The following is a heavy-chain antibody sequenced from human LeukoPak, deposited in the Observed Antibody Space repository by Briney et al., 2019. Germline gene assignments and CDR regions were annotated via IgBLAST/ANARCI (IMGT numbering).Heavy chain of an antibody. D-gene: IGHD5-18*01. CDR1: GFTFSSYS. Sequence: GGSLRLSCAASGFTFSSYSMNWVRQAPGKGLEWVSSISSSSSYIYYADSVKGRFTISRDNAKNSLYLQMNSLRAEDTAVYYCARAREYSYGNFDYWGQGTLVTVSS. CDR2: ISSSSSYI. CDR3: ARAREYSYGNFDY. J-gene: IGHJ4*02. V-gene: IGHV3-21*01.